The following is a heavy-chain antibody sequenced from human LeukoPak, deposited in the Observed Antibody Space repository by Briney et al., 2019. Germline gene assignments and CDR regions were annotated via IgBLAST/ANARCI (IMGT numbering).Heavy chain of an antibody. V-gene: IGHV4-39*01. Sequence: SETLALTCTVCGGSISSSSYYWGWIRQPPGKGLEWIGSIYYSGSTYYNPSLKSRVTISVDTSKYQFSLKPSSVTAADTAVYYCARNQLSRTTYYFDYWGQGTLVTVSS. J-gene: IGHJ4*02. CDR1: GGSISSSSYY. D-gene: IGHD2-2*01. CDR3: ARNQLSRTTYYFDY. CDR2: IYYSGST.